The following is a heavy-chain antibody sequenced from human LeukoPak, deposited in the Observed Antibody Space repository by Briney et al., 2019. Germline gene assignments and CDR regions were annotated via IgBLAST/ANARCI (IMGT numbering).Heavy chain of an antibody. V-gene: IGHV4-34*01. J-gene: IGHJ6*03. D-gene: IGHD2-8*01. CDR1: GGSFSGYY. CDR3: ARHASSNYYYYYMDV. Sequence: PSETLSLTCAVYGGSFSGYYWSWIRQPPGKGLEWIGEINHSGSTNYNPSLKSRVTISVDTSKNQFSLRLSSVTAADTAVYYCARHASSNYYYYYMDVWGKGTTVTISS. CDR2: INHSGST.